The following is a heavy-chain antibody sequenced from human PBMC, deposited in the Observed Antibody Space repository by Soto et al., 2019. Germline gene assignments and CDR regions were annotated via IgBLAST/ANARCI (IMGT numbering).Heavy chain of an antibody. V-gene: IGHV5-51*01. CDR2: IYPGDSDT. CDR1: GYSFTSYW. J-gene: IGHJ6*03. Sequence: LGESLKISCKGSGYSFTSYWIGWVRQMPGKGLEWMGIIYPGDSDTRYSPSFQGQVTISADKSISTAYLQWSSLKASDTAMYYCARNLAARRIGYYYYYMDVWGKGTTVTVSS. D-gene: IGHD6-6*01. CDR3: ARNLAARRIGYYYYYMDV.